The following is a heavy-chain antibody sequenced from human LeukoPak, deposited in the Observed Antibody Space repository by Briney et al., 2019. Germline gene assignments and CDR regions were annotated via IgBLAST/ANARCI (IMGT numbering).Heavy chain of an antibody. Sequence: ASVKVSCKASGYTFTGYYMHWMRQAPGQGLEWMGWINPNSGGTNYAQKFQGRVTMTRDTSISTAYKELSRLRSDDTAVYYCARELEGSCSGGSCYRDAFDIWGQGTMVTVSS. CDR1: GYTFTGYY. CDR3: ARELEGSCSGGSCYRDAFDI. D-gene: IGHD2-15*01. J-gene: IGHJ3*02. CDR2: INPNSGGT. V-gene: IGHV1-2*02.